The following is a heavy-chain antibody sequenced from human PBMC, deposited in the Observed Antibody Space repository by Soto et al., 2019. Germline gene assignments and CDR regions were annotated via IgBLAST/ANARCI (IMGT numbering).Heavy chain of an antibody. J-gene: IGHJ6*03. CDR1: GFNFCYSG. CDR3: AKDGPHYYGSGSYPETYYMDV. V-gene: IGHV3-30*18. Sequence: PGGSLILSCAASGFNFCYSGMHWFRQAPGKGLEWVAVISYDGSNKYYVDSVKGRFTISRDNSRSTLYLQMDSLRAEDTAVYYCAKDGPHYYGSGSYPETYYMDVWGKGTTVTVSS. CDR2: ISYDGSNK. D-gene: IGHD3-10*01.